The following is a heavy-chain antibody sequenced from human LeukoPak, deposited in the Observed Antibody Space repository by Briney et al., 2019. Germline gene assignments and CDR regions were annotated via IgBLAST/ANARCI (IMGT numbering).Heavy chain of an antibody. J-gene: IGHJ6*02. D-gene: IGHD3-10*01. V-gene: IGHV1-69*13. CDR3: ARVLHWNYGSGSYEKVYYYYGMDV. CDR2: IIPIFGTA. CDR1: GGTFSSYA. Sequence: GASVKVSCKASGGTFSSYAVSWVRQAPGQGLEWMGGIIPIFGTANYAQKFQGRVTITADESTSTAYMELSSLRSADTAVYYCARVLHWNYGSGSYEKVYYYYGMDVWGQGTTVTVSS.